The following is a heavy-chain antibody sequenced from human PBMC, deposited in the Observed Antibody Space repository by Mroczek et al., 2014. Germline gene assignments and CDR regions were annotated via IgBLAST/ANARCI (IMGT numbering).Heavy chain of an antibody. Sequence: QVQLVESGAEVKKPGSSVKVSCKASGGTFSSYTISWVRQAPGQGLEWMGRIIPILGIANYAQKFQGRVTITADKSTSTAYMELSSLRSEDTAVYYCAREKGVYSYGYYGMDVWGQGTTVTVSS. CDR3: AREKGVYSYGYYGMDV. J-gene: IGHJ6*02. D-gene: IGHD5-18*01. CDR2: IIPILGIA. V-gene: IGHV1-69*09. CDR1: GGTFSSYT.